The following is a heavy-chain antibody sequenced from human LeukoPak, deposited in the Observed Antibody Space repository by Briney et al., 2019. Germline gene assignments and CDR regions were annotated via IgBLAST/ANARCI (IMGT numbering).Heavy chain of an antibody. J-gene: IGHJ5*02. D-gene: IGHD3-10*01. V-gene: IGHV4-34*01. Sequence: SETLSLTCAVYGGSFSGYYWSWIRQPPGKGLEWIGEINHSGSTNYNPSLKSRVTISVDTSKNQFSLKLSSVTAADTAVYYCARYRSPRGYYYGSGSVKAKNWFDPWGQGTLVTVSS. CDR3: ARYRSPRGYYYGSGSVKAKNWFDP. CDR1: GGSFSGYY. CDR2: INHSGST.